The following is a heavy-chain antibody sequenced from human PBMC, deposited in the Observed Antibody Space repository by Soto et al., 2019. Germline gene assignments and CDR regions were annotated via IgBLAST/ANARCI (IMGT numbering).Heavy chain of an antibody. Sequence: QVRLEESGPGLVKPSETLSLICSVSGGSVNNANYFWNWIRHHPENGLEWIGYIYYSGSTRYNPSFKTLATLSIDTSKNQFSLRLNSVTVADTAVYFCARDADYGGSRGGMDVWGRGTTVTVSS. CDR3: ARDADYGGSRGGMDV. D-gene: IGHD4-17*01. CDR2: IYYSGST. CDR1: GGSVNNANYF. J-gene: IGHJ6*02. V-gene: IGHV4-31*01.